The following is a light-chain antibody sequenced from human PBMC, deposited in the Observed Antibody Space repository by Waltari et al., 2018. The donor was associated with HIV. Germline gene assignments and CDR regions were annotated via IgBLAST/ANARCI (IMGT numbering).Light chain of an antibody. CDR3: AAWDDSLNGYV. V-gene: IGLV1-36*01. CDR1: SSKIGNNA. J-gene: IGLJ1*01. Sequence: QSVLTQSPSVSEAPRQRVNMSCSGSSSKIGNNAVNWYQQVPGKAPKLLIYYDDLLSSGVSDRFSGSKSCTSASLAIRGLQPEDEADYFFAAWDDSLNGYVFGSGTKVIV. CDR2: YDD.